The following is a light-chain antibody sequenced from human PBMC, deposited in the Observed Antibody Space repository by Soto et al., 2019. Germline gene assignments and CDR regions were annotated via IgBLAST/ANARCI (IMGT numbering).Light chain of an antibody. V-gene: IGKV1-5*03. CDR3: QQYHSYPYT. J-gene: IGKJ2*01. CDR2: KAY. CDR1: QSISSC. Sequence: DIQMTQSPSTLSASVGDRVTITCRASQSISSCLAWYQQKPGKAPKLLIYKAYSLESGVPSRFSSSGSGTQFTLTISSLQPDDFATYYCQQYHSYPYTFGQGTKLEIK.